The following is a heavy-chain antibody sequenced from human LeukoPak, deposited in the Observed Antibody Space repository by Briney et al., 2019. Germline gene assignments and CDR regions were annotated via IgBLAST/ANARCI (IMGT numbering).Heavy chain of an antibody. V-gene: IGHV4-59*01. J-gene: IGHJ3*02. CDR2: MYYTGST. Sequence: SETLSLTCTVSGDSISSYYWSWIRQPPGKGLEWIGYMYYTGSTNYNPSLESRVTISVDTSKNQFSLRLSSVSAADTAVYYCARDRRISSRPNDAFDIWGQGTMVTVSS. D-gene: IGHD6-6*01. CDR1: GDSISSYY. CDR3: ARDRRISSRPNDAFDI.